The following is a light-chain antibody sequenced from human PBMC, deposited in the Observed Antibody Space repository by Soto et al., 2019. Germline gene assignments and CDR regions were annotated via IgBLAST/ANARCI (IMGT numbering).Light chain of an antibody. Sequence: EIVLTQSPGTLSLSPGERATPSCRASQSVSSSYLAWYQQKPGQAPRLLIYGASSRATGIPDRFSGSGSGTDFTLTISRLEPEDFAVYYCQQYGSSRFTFGPGTKVDI. CDR2: GAS. J-gene: IGKJ3*01. CDR1: QSVSSSY. CDR3: QQYGSSRFT. V-gene: IGKV3-20*01.